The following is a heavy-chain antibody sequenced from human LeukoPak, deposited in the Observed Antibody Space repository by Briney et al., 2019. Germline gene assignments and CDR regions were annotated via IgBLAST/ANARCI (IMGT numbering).Heavy chain of an antibody. J-gene: IGHJ6*03. Sequence: ASVKVSCKASGYIFTSYGISWVRQAPGQGLEWMGWISAYKGDRNYAQKFQGRVTMTTDTSTSTAYMELRSLRSDDTAVYYCAREAYYDSRSYLNYYYMDVWGRGTTVTVSS. CDR2: ISAYKGDR. V-gene: IGHV1-18*01. CDR3: AREAYYDSRSYLNYYYMDV. D-gene: IGHD3-10*01. CDR1: GYIFTSYG.